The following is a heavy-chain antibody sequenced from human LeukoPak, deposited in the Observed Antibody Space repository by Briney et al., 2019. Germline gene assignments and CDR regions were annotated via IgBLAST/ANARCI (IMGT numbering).Heavy chain of an antibody. D-gene: IGHD3-16*02. CDR2: IYYSGST. CDR1: GGSISSYY. Sequence: PSETLSLTCTVSGGSISSYYWSWIRQPPGKGLEWVGYIYYSGSTNYNPSLKSRVTISVDTSKKQLSLKLSSVTAADTAVYFCARYVWGSYPTFEDYWGQGTLVTVSS. J-gene: IGHJ4*02. V-gene: IGHV4-59*01. CDR3: ARYVWGSYPTFEDY.